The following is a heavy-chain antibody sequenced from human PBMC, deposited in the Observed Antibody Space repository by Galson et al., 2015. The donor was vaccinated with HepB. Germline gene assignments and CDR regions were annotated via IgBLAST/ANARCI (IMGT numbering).Heavy chain of an antibody. D-gene: IGHD4-17*01. CDR3: ARDLTVTTLGGRFDY. J-gene: IGHJ4*02. Sequence: SLRLSCAASGFTFSSYSMNWVRQAPGKGLEWVSSISSSSSYIYYADSMKGRFTISRDNAKNSLYLQMNSLRAEDTAVYFCARDLTVTTLGGRFDYWGQGTLVTVSS. V-gene: IGHV3-21*01. CDR1: GFTFSSYS. CDR2: ISSSSSYI.